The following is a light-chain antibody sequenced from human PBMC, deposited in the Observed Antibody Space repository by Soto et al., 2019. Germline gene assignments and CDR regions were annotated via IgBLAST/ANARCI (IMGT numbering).Light chain of an antibody. CDR2: EVS. CDR3: SSYTTTTTLGV. J-gene: IGLJ3*02. CDR1: SSDVGGYNY. V-gene: IGLV2-14*01. Sequence: QSVLTQPASVSGSPGQSITISCTGTSSDVGGYNYVSWYQQHPGKAPKLIIFEVSNRPSGVSNRFSGSKSGNTASLTISGLQAEDEADYHCSSYTTTTTLGVFGGGTKVTVL.